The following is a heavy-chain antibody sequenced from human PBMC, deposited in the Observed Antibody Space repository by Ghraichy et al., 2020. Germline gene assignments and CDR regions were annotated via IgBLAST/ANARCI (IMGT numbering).Heavy chain of an antibody. CDR3: ARDGDGYFDY. CDR1: GGSFSGYY. V-gene: IGHV4-34*01. D-gene: IGHD4-17*01. J-gene: IGHJ4*02. CDR2: INHSGST. Sequence: SETLSLTCAVYGGSFSGYYWSWIRQPPGKGLEWIGEINHSGSTNYNPSLKSRVTISVDTSKNQFSLKLSSVTAADTAVYYCARDGDGYFDYWGQGTLVTVSS.